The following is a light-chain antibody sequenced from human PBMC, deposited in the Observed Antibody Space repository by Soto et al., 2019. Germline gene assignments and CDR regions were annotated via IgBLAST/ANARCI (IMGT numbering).Light chain of an antibody. Sequence: QLVLTQPASVSGSPGQSITISCTGTSSDVGAYNYVSWYQQHPDKAPKLMIYEVSNRPSGLSNRFSGSKSGNTASLTISGLQAEDEADYYCASYTSSTSGVFGGGTKLTVL. CDR2: EVS. J-gene: IGLJ3*02. V-gene: IGLV2-14*01. CDR3: ASYTSSTSGV. CDR1: SSDVGAYNY.